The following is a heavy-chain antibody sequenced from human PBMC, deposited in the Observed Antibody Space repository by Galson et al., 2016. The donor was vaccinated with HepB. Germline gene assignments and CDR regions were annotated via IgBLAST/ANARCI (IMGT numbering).Heavy chain of an antibody. CDR3: ARDRLGWLDR. V-gene: IGHV3-48*02. CDR1: NFILSHYY. Sequence: SLRLSCAASNFILSHYYMNWVRQAPGKGLEWVSFITSDGDSRNYADSVKGRFTTSRDNARNSLYLQMNSLRDEDTAVYYCARDRLGWLDRWGQGTLVTVSS. J-gene: IGHJ5*02. D-gene: IGHD3-16*01. CDR2: ITSDGDSR.